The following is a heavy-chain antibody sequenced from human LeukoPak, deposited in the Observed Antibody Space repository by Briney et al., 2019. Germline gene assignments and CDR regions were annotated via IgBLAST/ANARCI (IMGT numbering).Heavy chain of an antibody. Sequence: SETLSLTCAVYGGSFSGYYWSWIRQPPGKGLEWIGEINHSGSTNYNPSLKSRVTISVDTSKNQFSLKLSSVTAADTAVYYCARKHPYYYDSSGYYDAYYFDYWGQGTLVTVSS. CDR1: GGSFSGYY. D-gene: IGHD3-22*01. CDR2: INHSGST. V-gene: IGHV4-34*01. CDR3: ARKHPYYYDSSGYYDAYYFDY. J-gene: IGHJ4*02.